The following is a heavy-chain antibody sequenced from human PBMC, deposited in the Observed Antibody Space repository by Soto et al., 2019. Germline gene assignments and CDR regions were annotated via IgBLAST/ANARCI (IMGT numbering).Heavy chain of an antibody. CDR1: VFTFSSYA. CDR2: ISYDGSNK. J-gene: IGHJ4*02. V-gene: IGHV3-30-3*01. D-gene: IGHD6-19*01. Sequence: QVQLVESGGGVVQPGRSLSLSCAASVFTFSSYAMHWVRQAPGKGLEWVAVISYDGSNKYYADSVNGRFTISRDNSKNTLYLQMNSLRAEDTAVYYCARALDSSGWYYFDYWGQGTLVTVSS. CDR3: ARALDSSGWYYFDY.